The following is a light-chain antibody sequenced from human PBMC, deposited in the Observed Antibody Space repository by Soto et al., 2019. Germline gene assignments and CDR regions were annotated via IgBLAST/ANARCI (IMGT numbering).Light chain of an antibody. CDR2: EVS. CDR3: SSYTSSSTYV. CDR1: SSDVGGYNY. V-gene: IGLV2-14*01. J-gene: IGLJ1*01. Sequence: QSVLTQPASVSGSPGQSITISCTGTSSDVGGYNYVSWYQPHPGKAPKLMIYEVSNRPSGGSNRFSGSKSGNTASLTISGLQAKDEADYYCSSYTSSSTYVFGTGTKVTVL.